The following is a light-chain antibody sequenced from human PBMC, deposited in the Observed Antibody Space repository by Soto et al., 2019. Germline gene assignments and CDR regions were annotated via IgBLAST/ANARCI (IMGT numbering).Light chain of an antibody. V-gene: IGLV2-8*01. Sequence: QSALTQPPSASGSPGQSVTISCTGTSSDVGGYNYVSWYQQHPGKAPKLMIYEVTKRPSGVPDRFSGSKSGNTASLTVSGLQAEDEADYYCSSHAGSNSFVFGGGTQLTVL. J-gene: IGLJ2*01. CDR1: SSDVGGYNY. CDR3: SSHAGSNSFV. CDR2: EVT.